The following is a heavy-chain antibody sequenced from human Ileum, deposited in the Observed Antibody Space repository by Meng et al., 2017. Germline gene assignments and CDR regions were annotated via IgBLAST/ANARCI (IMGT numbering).Heavy chain of an antibody. Sequence: QGMVLGPGSGRVEPSGALSRTCLVAGGSISSSFDWSWVRQSPGKGLEWIGQIYLAGSPNYNPSLESRVTISVDKSKNQFSLRLTSVTAADTAIFYCVRHGGKYFDSWGQGTLVTVSS. D-gene: IGHD2-15*01. CDR3: VRHGGKYFDS. J-gene: IGHJ4*02. CDR2: IYLAGSP. V-gene: IGHV4-4*02. CDR1: GGSISSSFD.